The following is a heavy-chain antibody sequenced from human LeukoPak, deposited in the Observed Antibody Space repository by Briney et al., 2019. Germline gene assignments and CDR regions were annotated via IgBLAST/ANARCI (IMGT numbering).Heavy chain of an antibody. J-gene: IGHJ6*02. V-gene: IGHV3-9*01. D-gene: IGHD3-10*01. Sequence: GGSLRLSCAASGFTLDDYAMHWVRQAPGKGLEWVSGISWNSGSIGYADSVKGRFTISRDNAKNSLYLQMNSLRAEDTALYYCAKDISYYYGSGSPSGMDVWGQGTTVTVSS. CDR3: AKDISYYYGSGSPSGMDV. CDR2: ISWNSGSI. CDR1: GFTLDDYA.